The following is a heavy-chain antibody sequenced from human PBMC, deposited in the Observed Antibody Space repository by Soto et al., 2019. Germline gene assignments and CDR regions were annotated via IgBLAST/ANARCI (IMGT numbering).Heavy chain of an antibody. Sequence: ASVKVSCKASGYSFTNNDVTWARQAPGQGLEWLGRINPKSGGTSTAQKFQGWVTMTTDTSISTASMELTRLTSDDTAIYYCARGDSTDCSNGVCSFFYNHDMDVWGQGTTVTVSS. V-gene: IGHV1-2*04. CDR2: INPKSGGT. CDR3: ARGDSTDCSNGVCSFFYNHDMDV. J-gene: IGHJ6*02. D-gene: IGHD2-8*01. CDR1: GYSFTNND.